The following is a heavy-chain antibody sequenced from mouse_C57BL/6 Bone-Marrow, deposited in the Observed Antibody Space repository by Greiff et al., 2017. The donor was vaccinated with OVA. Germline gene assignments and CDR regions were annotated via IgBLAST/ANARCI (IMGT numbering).Heavy chain of an antibody. V-gene: IGHV3-8*01. CDR3: ARGLWLRRRGYAMDY. CDR2: ISYSGST. Sequence: EVQGVESGPGLAKPSQTLSLTCSVTGYSITSDYWNWIRKFPGNKLEYMGYISYSGSTYYNPSLKSRISITRDTSKNQYYLQLNSVTTEDTATYYCARGLWLRRRGYAMDYWGQGTSVTVSS. J-gene: IGHJ4*01. CDR1: GYSITSDY. D-gene: IGHD2-2*01.